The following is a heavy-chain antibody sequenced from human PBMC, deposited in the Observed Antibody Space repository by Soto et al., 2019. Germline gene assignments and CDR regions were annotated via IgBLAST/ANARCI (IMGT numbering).Heavy chain of an antibody. CDR2: ITQDGSEQ. CDR1: GFTFSGYW. CDR3: AREAV. J-gene: IGHJ6*02. V-gene: IGHV3-7*05. Sequence: EVQLVESGGGLVQPGGSLRLSCAASGFTFSGYWMRWVRQAPGKGLEWVANITQDGSEQFYVDSVKGRFTISRDNAKNSLYLQMNSLRAEDTAVYYCAREAVWGQGTTVTVSS.